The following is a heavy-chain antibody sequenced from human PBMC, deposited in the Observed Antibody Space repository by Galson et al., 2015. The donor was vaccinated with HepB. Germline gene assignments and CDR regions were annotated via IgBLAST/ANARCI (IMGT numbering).Heavy chain of an antibody. CDR2: IKQDGSEK. D-gene: IGHD1-26*01. CDR3: ARDLLGIVGATDI. V-gene: IGHV3-7*01. CDR1: GFTFSSYW. J-gene: IGHJ3*02. Sequence: LRLSCAASGFTFSSYWMSWVRQAPGKGLEWVANIKQDGSEKYYVDSVKGRFTISRDNAKNSLYLQMNSLRAEDTAVYYCARDLLGIVGATDIWGQGTMVTVSS.